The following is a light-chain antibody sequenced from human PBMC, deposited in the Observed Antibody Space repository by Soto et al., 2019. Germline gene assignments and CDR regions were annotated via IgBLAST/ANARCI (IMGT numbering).Light chain of an antibody. CDR1: QSVSSN. J-gene: IGKJ1*01. V-gene: IGKV3-15*01. CDR2: GAS. Sequence: EIVMTQSPATLSVSPGERATLSCRASQSVSSNLACYQQKPGQAPSLLIYGASSRDTGIAARFSGSGSGTEVTLTISSLQSEDFAVYYCHQYNNWPPLTFGQGTKVEIK. CDR3: HQYNNWPPLT.